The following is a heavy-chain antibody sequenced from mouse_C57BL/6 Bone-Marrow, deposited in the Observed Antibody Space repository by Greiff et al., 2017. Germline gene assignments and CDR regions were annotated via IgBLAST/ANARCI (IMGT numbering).Heavy chain of an antibody. J-gene: IGHJ2*01. CDR1: GFTFSSYT. CDR2: ISGGGGNT. D-gene: IGHD1-1*01. CDR3: ARHGVLRYGSDY. V-gene: IGHV5-9*01. Sequence: EVNVVESGGGLVKPGGSLKLSCAASGFTFSSYTMSWVRQTPEKRLEWVATISGGGGNTYYPDSVKGRFTISRDNAKNTLYLQMSSLRSEDTALYYCARHGVLRYGSDYWGQGTTLTVSS.